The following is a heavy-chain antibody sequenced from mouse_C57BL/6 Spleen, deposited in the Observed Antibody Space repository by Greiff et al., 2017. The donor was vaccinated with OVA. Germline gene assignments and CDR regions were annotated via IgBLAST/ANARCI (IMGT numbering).Heavy chain of an antibody. J-gene: IGHJ4*01. V-gene: IGHV1-15*01. CDR2: IDPETGGT. CDR3: TRSQVSYAMDY. CDR1: GYTFTDYE. Sequence: VKLQESGAELVRPGASVTLSCKASGYTFTDYEMHWVKQTPVHGLEWIGAIDPETGGTAYNQKFKGKAILTADKSSSTAYMELRSLTSEDSAVYYCTRSQVSYAMDYWGQGTSVTVSS.